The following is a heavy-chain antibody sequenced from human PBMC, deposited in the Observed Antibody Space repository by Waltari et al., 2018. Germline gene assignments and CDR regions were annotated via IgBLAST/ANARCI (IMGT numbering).Heavy chain of an antibody. CDR1: GGSISSYY. CDR2: IYTSGST. D-gene: IGHD2-2*01. V-gene: IGHV4-4*07. CDR3: ARSCSSTSCYYYFDY. J-gene: IGHJ4*02. Sequence: QVQLQESGPGLVKPSETLSLTCTVSGGSISSYYWSWIRQPAGKGLEWIGRIYTSGSTNYNPSLKSRVTMSVDTSKNQFSLKLSSVTAADTAVYYCARSCSSTSCYYYFDYWGQGTLVTVSS.